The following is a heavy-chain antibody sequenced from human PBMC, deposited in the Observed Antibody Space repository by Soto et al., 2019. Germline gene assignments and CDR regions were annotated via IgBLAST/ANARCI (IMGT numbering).Heavy chain of an antibody. CDR2: ISYDGSNK. J-gene: IGHJ4*02. CDR1: GFTFSSYA. Sequence: HPGGSLRLSCAASGFTFSSYAMHWVRQAPGKGLEWVAVISYDGSNKYYADSVKGRFTISRDNSKNTLYLQMNSLRAEDTAVYYCARDRLPIAVAGSFDYWGQGTLVTVSS. D-gene: IGHD6-19*01. V-gene: IGHV3-30-3*01. CDR3: ARDRLPIAVAGSFDY.